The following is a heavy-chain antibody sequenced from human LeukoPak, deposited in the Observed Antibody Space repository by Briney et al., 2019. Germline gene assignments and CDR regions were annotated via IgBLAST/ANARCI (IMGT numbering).Heavy chain of an antibody. CDR2: ISGSGGST. V-gene: IGHV3-23*01. CDR1: GFTFSNYA. J-gene: IGHJ6*03. D-gene: IGHD3-3*01. Sequence: PGGSLRLSCAASGFTFSNYAMSWVRQAPGKGLEWVSAISGSGGSTYYADSVKGRFTISGDNSKNTLYLQMNSLRAEDTAVYYCAKDGLDFWSGSSYYMDVWGKGTTVTVSS. CDR3: AKDGLDFWSGSSYYMDV.